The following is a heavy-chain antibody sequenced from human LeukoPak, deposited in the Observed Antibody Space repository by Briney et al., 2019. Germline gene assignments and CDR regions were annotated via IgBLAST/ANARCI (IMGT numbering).Heavy chain of an antibody. D-gene: IGHD4-11*01. J-gene: IGHJ4*02. CDR3: ARAAVTTGGAFDY. Sequence: SETLSLTCAVYGGSFSGYYWSWIRQPPGKGLEWIGEINHSGSTNYNPSLKSRVTISVDTSKNQFSLKLSSVTAADTAVYYCARAAVTTGGAFDYWGQGTLVTVSS. CDR2: INHSGST. V-gene: IGHV4-34*01. CDR1: GGSFSGYY.